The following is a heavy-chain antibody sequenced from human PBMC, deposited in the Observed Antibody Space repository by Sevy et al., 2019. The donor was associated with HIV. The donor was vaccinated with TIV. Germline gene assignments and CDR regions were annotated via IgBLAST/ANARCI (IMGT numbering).Heavy chain of an antibody. CDR3: AREGRSGYYPFDY. CDR2: IYYSGST. V-gene: IGHV4-30-4*01. D-gene: IGHD3-22*01. CDR1: GGSISSGDYY. J-gene: IGHJ4*02. Sequence: SETPSLTCTVSGGSISSGDYYWSWIRQPPGKGLEWIGYIYYSGSTYYNPSLKSRVTISVDTSKNQFSLKLSAVTAADTAVYYCAREGRSGYYPFDYWGQGTLVTVSS.